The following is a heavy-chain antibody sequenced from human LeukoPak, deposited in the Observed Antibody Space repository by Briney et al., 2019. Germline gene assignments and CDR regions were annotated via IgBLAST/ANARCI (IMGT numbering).Heavy chain of an antibody. Sequence: GGSLRLSCAASGFTFSSYSMNWVRQAPGKGLECVSSISTRSSYIYYADSVKGRFTISRDNSKNTLYLQMNSLRAEDTAVYYCAKDGGEYYDILTGYYPRLYYMDVWGKGTTVTISS. J-gene: IGHJ6*03. V-gene: IGHV3-21*04. CDR2: ISTRSSYI. CDR3: AKDGGEYYDILTGYYPRLYYMDV. CDR1: GFTFSSYS. D-gene: IGHD3-9*01.